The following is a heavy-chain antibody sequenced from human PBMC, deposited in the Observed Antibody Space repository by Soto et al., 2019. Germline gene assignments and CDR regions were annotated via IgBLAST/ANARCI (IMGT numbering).Heavy chain of an antibody. D-gene: IGHD1-26*01. Sequence: PSETLSLTCTVSGGSISSGNFYWSWIRQPPGKGLEWIGYIYFSGSTSYSPSLKSRLTISLNTSNNQFSLKLTSVTAADMAVYYCAHDSHGGNTYFDLWGQGALVTVSS. V-gene: IGHV4-31*02. CDR3: AHDSHGGNTYFDL. CDR2: IYFSGST. J-gene: IGHJ4*02. CDR1: GGSISSGNFY.